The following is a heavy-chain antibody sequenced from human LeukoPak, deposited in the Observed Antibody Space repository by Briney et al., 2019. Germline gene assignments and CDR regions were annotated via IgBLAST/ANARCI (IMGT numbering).Heavy chain of an antibody. J-gene: IGHJ4*02. Sequence: GGSLRLSCAAPGFTFDDYGMSWVRKAPGKGLEWVATIDWNGDNTAYADSVKGRFTISRDNAKNSLYLQMNSLRAEDTAVYYCAGPARVAGWYWGQGTLVTVSS. CDR2: IDWNGDNT. CDR3: AGPARVAGWY. D-gene: IGHD6-19*01. V-gene: IGHV3-20*04. CDR1: GFTFDDYG.